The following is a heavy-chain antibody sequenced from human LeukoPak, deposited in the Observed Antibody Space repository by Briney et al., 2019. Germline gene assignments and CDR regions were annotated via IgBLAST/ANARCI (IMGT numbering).Heavy chain of an antibody. D-gene: IGHD2-2*01. CDR2: INHSGST. J-gene: IGHJ4*02. CDR1: GGSFSGYY. V-gene: IGHV4-34*01. CDR3: ARGLPPGVVPAAMTDY. Sequence: SETLSLTCAVYGGSFSGYYWSWIRQPPGKGLEWIGEINHSGSTNYNPSLKSRVTISVDTSKNQFSLKLSSVTAADTAVYYCARGLPPGVVPAAMTDYWGQGTLVTVSS.